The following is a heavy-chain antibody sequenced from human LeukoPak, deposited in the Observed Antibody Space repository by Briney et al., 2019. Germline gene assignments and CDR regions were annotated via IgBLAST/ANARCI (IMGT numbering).Heavy chain of an antibody. D-gene: IGHD6-13*01. CDR1: GFTFSSYG. CDR2: IWYDGSNK. V-gene: IGHV3-33*01. CDR3: ARAHSIAAAGSTY. J-gene: IGHJ4*02. Sequence: AGGSLRLSCAASGFTFSSYGMPWVRQAPGKGLEWVAVIWYDGSNKYYADSVKGRFTISRDNSKNTLYLQMNSLRAEDTAVYYCARAHSIAAAGSTYWGQGTLVTVSS.